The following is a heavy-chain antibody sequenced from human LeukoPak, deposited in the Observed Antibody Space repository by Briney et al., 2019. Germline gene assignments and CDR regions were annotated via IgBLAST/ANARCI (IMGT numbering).Heavy chain of an antibody. D-gene: IGHD7-27*01. CDR3: ARLTGSYFDF. Sequence: GGSLRLSCAASGFTFSSHGMHWGRQAPGKGLEWVALIWYDGSNKYYADSVKGRFTISRDNSKNTLYLQMNSLRAEDTAVYYCARLTGSYFDFWGQGTLVTVSS. J-gene: IGHJ4*02. V-gene: IGHV3-33*01. CDR2: IWYDGSNK. CDR1: GFTFSSHG.